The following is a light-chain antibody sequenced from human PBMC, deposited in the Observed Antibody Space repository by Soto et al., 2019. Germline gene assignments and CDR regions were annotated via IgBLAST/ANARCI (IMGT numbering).Light chain of an antibody. CDR3: QQSDSTPLT. CDR1: QSISSY. J-gene: IGKJ3*01. Sequence: DIQMTQSPSSLSASVGDRVTITCRASQSISSYLNWYQQKPGKAPKLLIYAASSLQSGVPSRFSGSGSGTDFTLSISSLQPEEFATYYCQQSDSTPLTFGPGTKVDIK. CDR2: AAS. V-gene: IGKV1-39*01.